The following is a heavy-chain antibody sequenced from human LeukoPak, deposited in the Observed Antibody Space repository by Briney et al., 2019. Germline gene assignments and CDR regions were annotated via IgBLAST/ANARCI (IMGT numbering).Heavy chain of an antibody. CDR2: ISSSSSYI. CDR1: GFTFSSYS. V-gene: IGHV3-21*01. Sequence: GGSLRLSCAASGFTFSSYSMNWVRQAPGKGLEWVSSISSSSSYIYYADSVKGRFAISRDNAKNSLYLQMNSLRAEDTAVYYCARRVGVVVPAATHPFPLDYWGQGTLVTVSS. D-gene: IGHD2-2*01. J-gene: IGHJ4*02. CDR3: ARRVGVVVPAATHPFPLDY.